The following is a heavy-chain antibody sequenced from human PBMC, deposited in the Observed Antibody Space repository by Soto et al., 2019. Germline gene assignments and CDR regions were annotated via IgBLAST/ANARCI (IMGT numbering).Heavy chain of an antibody. CDR3: AIDILTGYYYYMDV. D-gene: IGHD3-9*01. Sequence: ASVKVSCKASGYTFTSYGTSWVRQAPGQGLEWMGWISAYNGNTNYAQKLQGRVTMTTDTSTSTAYMELRSLRSDDTAVYYCAIDILTGYYYYMDVWGKGTTVTVSS. J-gene: IGHJ6*03. CDR2: ISAYNGNT. V-gene: IGHV1-18*01. CDR1: GYTFTSYG.